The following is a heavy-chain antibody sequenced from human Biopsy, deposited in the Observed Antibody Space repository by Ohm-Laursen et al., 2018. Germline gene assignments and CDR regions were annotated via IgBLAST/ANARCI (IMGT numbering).Heavy chain of an antibody. J-gene: IGHJ4*02. Sequence: SETLSLTSTVSACYITGHHWSWIPQPPGQGLEWIVYILCTGYTSYDSSLNSRVIISVDTSRNHFSLRLSSFTAADTAVYYGARGSNDFGGLYFPRWGQGTLLTVSS. CDR3: ARGSNDFGGLYFPR. V-gene: IGHV4-59*11. CDR2: ILCTGYT. D-gene: IGHD4-23*01. CDR1: ACYITGHH.